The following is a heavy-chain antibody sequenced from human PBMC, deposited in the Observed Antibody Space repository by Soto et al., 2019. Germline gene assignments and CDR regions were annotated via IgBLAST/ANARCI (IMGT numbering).Heavy chain of an antibody. CDR2: ISNDGSNK. CDR3: GKGFGNYWAFDY. Sequence: QVHLVESGGGVVQPGRSLRLSCAASGFSFSTYGMHWVRQAPGKGLEWVAFISNDGSNKYYADSVKGRFTISRDNSKNSLYLQMNSLRAEDTAVSYCGKGFGNYWAFDYWGQGTLVTVSS. CDR1: GFSFSTYG. D-gene: IGHD1-26*01. J-gene: IGHJ4*02. V-gene: IGHV3-30*18.